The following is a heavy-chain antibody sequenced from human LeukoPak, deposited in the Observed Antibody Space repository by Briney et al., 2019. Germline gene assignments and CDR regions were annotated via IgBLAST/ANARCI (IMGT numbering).Heavy chain of an antibody. CDR1: GGSFSGYY. D-gene: IGHD3-9*01. CDR3: AADPYYDILTGYRDY. Sequence: SETLSLTCAVYGGSFSGYYWSWIRQPPGKGLEWIGEINHSGSTNYNPSLKSRVTISVDTSKNQFSLKLSSVTAADTAVYYCAADPYYDILTGYRDYWGQGTLVTVSS. J-gene: IGHJ4*02. CDR2: INHSGST. V-gene: IGHV4-34*01.